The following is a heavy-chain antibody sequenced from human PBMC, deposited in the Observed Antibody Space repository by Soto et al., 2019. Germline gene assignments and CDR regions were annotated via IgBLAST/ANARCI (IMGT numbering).Heavy chain of an antibody. D-gene: IGHD6-19*01. CDR1: GFMFSRYW. CDR2: MKEDGRQK. V-gene: IGHV3-7*01. J-gene: IGHJ5*02. CDR3: AREFSSGWYP. Sequence: EGQLVASGGGLVQPGGSLRLSCAASGFMFSRYWMSWVRQAPGKGLEWVANMKEDGRQKYYVDSVKCRFTISRDNAKNSLYLQMNSLRVEDTAVYYCAREFSSGWYPWGQGTLVTVSS.